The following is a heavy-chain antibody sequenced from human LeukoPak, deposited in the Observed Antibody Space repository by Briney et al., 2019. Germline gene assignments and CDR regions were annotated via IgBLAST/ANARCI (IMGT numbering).Heavy chain of an antibody. CDR1: GFTFSTYW. V-gene: IGHV3-7*01. CDR2: IKVDGSET. CDR3: ARDIPRGASYFDY. Sequence: GGSLRLSRAASGFTFSTYWMTWVRQAPGKGLEWVATIKVDGSETYYVDSVKGRFTISRDNAKNSLYLQMNSLRPEDTAVYYCARDIPRGASYFDYWGQGTLVTVSS. D-gene: IGHD3-10*01. J-gene: IGHJ4*02.